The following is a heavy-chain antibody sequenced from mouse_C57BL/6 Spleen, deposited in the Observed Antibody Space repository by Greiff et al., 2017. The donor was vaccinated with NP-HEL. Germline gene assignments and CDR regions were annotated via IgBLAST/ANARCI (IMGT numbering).Heavy chain of an antibody. D-gene: IGHD3-2*02. Sequence: EVMLVESEGGLVQPGSSMKLSCTASGFTFSDYYMAWVRQVPEKGLEWVANINYDGSSTYYLDSLKSRFIISRDNAKNILYLQMSSLKSEDTATYYCARGSSGYAMDYWGQGTSVTVSS. V-gene: IGHV5-16*01. CDR2: INYDGSST. J-gene: IGHJ4*01. CDR3: ARGSSGYAMDY. CDR1: GFTFSDYY.